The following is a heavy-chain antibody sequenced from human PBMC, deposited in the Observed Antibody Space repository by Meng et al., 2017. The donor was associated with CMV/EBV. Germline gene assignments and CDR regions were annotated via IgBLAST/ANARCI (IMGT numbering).Heavy chain of an antibody. CDR2: ISAYNGNT. D-gene: IGHD2-2*01. CDR1: GYTFTSYG. Sequence: ASVKVSCKASGYTFTSYGISWVRQAPGQGLEWMGWISAYNGNTIYAQNLQGRVTMTTDTSPSTAYMELRSLRSDDTAVYYCARDAILGYCSSTTCLNWFDPWGQGNLVTVSS. V-gene: IGHV1-18*01. J-gene: IGHJ5*02. CDR3: ARDAILGYCSSTTCLNWFDP.